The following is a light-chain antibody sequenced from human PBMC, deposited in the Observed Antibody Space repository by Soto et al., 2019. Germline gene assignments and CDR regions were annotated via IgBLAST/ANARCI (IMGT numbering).Light chain of an antibody. V-gene: IGKV3-20*01. CDR2: RAS. CDR1: QSVPGNY. Sequence: EIVLTQFPGTLSLSAGERATLSCRASQSVPGNYLAWLQRKPGQAPRLLIYRASSRAPGIPDRFSGSGSGTDFTLTINRLEPEEFALYYCQQYTSPPWTLGQGTKVETK. J-gene: IGKJ1*01. CDR3: QQYTSPPWT.